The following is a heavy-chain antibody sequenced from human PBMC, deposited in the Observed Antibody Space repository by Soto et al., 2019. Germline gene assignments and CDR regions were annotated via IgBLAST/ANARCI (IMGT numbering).Heavy chain of an antibody. D-gene: IGHD3-10*01. Sequence: XXSLRLSCAASGFAFIDYYMSWIRQAPGKGLEWIXYISGXGNTIYYADSXXGRFTISXXNAKNSLYMQMNSMRAEDTAVYYCAREGNRFQHWGQGTLVTVSS. V-gene: IGHV3-11*01. CDR3: AREGNRFQH. CDR1: GFAFIDYY. J-gene: IGHJ1*01. CDR2: ISGXGNTI.